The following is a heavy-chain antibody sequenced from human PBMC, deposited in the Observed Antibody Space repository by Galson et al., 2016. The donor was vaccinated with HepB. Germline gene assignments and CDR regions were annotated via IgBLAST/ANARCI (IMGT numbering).Heavy chain of an antibody. V-gene: IGHV3-23*01. CDR3: AKAGPNYDFWAFDY. D-gene: IGHD3-3*01. CDR2: ISGSGGDT. CDR1: GFTFDRYA. J-gene: IGHJ4*02. Sequence: SLRLSCAASGFTFDRYAMTWVRQAPGKGLEWVSTISGSGGDTYYAGSVKGRFTISRDNSKNTLYLQMNSLTVEDTAVYYCAKAGPNYDFWAFDYWGQGTLVTVSS.